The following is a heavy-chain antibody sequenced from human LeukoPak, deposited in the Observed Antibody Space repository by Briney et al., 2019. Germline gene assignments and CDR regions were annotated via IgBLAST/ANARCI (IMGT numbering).Heavy chain of an antibody. J-gene: IGHJ4*02. CDR2: INPESGAT. CDR3: ARENLNYYGSGSYLY. Sequence: ASVQVSCKASGYPFSGYYIHWVRQGPGQGLEWLGWINPESGATKYAQRFEGRVTLTRGTSVTTVHMELSGLRYDDSAVYYCARENLNYYGSGSYLYWDQGSQVTVSS. CDR1: GYPFSGYY. D-gene: IGHD3-10*01. V-gene: IGHV1-2*02.